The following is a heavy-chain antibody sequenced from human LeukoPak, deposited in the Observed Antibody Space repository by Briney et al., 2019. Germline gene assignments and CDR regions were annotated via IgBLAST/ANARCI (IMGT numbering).Heavy chain of an antibody. V-gene: IGHV1-46*01. J-gene: IGHJ5*02. CDR3: ARDGLGLAAAGTSWFDP. Sequence: ASVKVSCKASGYTFTSYYMHWVRQAPGQGLEWMGIINPSGGSTSYAQKFQGGVTMTRDTSTSTVYMELSSLRSEDTAVYYCARDGLGLAAAGTSWFDPWSQGTLVTVSS. D-gene: IGHD6-13*01. CDR2: INPSGGST. CDR1: GYTFTSYY.